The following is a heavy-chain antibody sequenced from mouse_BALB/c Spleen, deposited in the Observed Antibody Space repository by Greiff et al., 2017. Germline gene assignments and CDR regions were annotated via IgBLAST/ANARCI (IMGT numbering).Heavy chain of an antibody. CDR1: GYAFSSYW. D-gene: IGHD6-1*01. CDR2: IYPGDGDT. Sequence: QVQLQQSGAELVRPGSSVKISCKASGYAFSSYWMNWVKQRPGQGLEWIGQIYPGDGDTYYNGKLKGKATLTGDNSSSTAYMQLSSLTSEDSAVYVCARGAAGRGTWPDYWGQGTTLTVSS. CDR3: ARGAAGRGTWPDY. J-gene: IGHJ2*01. V-gene: IGHV1-80*01.